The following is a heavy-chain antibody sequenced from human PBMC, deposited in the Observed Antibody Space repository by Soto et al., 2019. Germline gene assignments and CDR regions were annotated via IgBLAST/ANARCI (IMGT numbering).Heavy chain of an antibody. CDR1: GGSISSYY. CDR3: ASNTKAYYDCGSGYYYYYYYMDV. D-gene: IGHD3-3*01. CDR2: IYYSGST. J-gene: IGHJ6*03. Sequence: LSLTCTVSGGSISSYYWSWIRQPPGKGLEWIGYIYYSGSTNYNPSLKSRVTISVDTSKNQFSLKLSSVTAADTAVYYCASNTKAYYDCGSGYYYYYYYMDVWGKGTTVTVSS. V-gene: IGHV4-59*08.